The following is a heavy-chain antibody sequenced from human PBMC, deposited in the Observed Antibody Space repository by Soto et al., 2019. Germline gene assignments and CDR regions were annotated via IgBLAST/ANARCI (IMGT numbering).Heavy chain of an antibody. J-gene: IGHJ5*02. V-gene: IGHV1-2*02. CDR1: GYSFTDYY. Sequence: QVHLVQSGAEVKKPGASVKVSCKASGYSFTDYYMHWVRQAPGQGLEWMGWINTKTGGTNYAQRVQGRVTMTGDTSINTAYMELSRPRSDGTAVYYCARVGPTGWFDPWGEGTVVTVSS. CDR2: INTKTGGT. CDR3: ARVGPTGWFDP.